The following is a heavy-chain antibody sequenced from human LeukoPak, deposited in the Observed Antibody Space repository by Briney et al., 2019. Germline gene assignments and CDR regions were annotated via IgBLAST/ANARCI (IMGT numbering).Heavy chain of an antibody. J-gene: IGHJ4*02. Sequence: SETLSLTCTVSGGSISSYYWSWIQQPAGKGLEWIGRIYTSGSTNYNPSLKSRVTMSVDTSKNQFSLKLSSVTAADTAVYYCARVQTPQDNFDYWGQGTLVTVSS. V-gene: IGHV4-4*07. CDR2: IYTSGST. D-gene: IGHD2-15*01. CDR1: GGSISSYY. CDR3: ARVQTPQDNFDY.